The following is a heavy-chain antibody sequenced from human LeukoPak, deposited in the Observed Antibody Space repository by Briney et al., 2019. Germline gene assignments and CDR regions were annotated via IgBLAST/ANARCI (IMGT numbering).Heavy chain of an antibody. CDR1: GYTFTSYD. D-gene: IGHD3-10*01. CDR2: VNPNSGNT. CDR3: ARVPKYYYGSGSYNWFDP. Sequence: GASVKVSCMASGYTFTSYDINWVRQATGQGLEWMGWVNPNSGNTGYAQKFQGRVTMTRNTSISTAYMELSSLRSEDTAVYYCARVPKYYYGSGSYNWFDPWGQGTLVTVSS. V-gene: IGHV1-8*01. J-gene: IGHJ5*02.